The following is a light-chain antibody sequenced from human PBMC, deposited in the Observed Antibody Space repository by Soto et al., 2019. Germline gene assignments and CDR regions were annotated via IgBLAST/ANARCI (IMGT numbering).Light chain of an antibody. CDR2: RDN. CDR1: NIGTKS. Sequence: SYELTQPLSVSVALGQMARITCGGNNIGTKSVHWYQQKPGQAPVLVIYRDNNRPSGIPERFSGSNSGNTATLTISRAQAXXEADYSCQVWDSSTVVFGGGTKLTVX. CDR3: QVWDSSTVV. V-gene: IGLV3-9*01. J-gene: IGLJ2*01.